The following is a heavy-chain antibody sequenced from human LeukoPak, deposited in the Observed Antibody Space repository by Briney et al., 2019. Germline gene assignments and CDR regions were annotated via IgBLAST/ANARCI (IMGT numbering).Heavy chain of an antibody. CDR1: GGSISSISSNNYH. D-gene: IGHD3-3*01. V-gene: IGHV4-61*05. CDR3: ARALHYDFWSGYYMAYYYGMDV. CDR2: IYYSGST. J-gene: IGHJ6*02. Sequence: PSETLSLTCIVSGGSISSISSNNYHWGWIRQPPGKGLEWIGYIYYSGSTNYNPSLKSRVTISVDTSKNQFSLKLSSVTAADTAVYYCARALHYDFWSGYYMAYYYGMDVWGQGTTVTVSS.